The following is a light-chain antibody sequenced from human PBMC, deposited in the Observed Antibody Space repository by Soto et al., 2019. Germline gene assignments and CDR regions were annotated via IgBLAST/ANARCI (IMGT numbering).Light chain of an antibody. J-gene: IGKJ1*01. CDR3: QQYGSSPTWT. V-gene: IGKV3-20*01. CDR1: QSVRSNY. Sequence: EIVLTQSPGTLSLSPGERATLSCRASQSVRSNYLAWYQQKPGQAPCLLIYGASSRATGIPDRFSGSGSGTDFTLTISRLEPEDFAVYYCQQYGSSPTWTFGQGTKVEIK. CDR2: GAS.